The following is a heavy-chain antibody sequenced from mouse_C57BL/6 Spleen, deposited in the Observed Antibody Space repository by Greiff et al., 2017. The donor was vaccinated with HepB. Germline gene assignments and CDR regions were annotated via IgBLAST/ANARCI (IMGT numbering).Heavy chain of an antibody. V-gene: IGHV5-9*01. CDR3: ARRAYSNYGDAIDY. D-gene: IGHD2-5*01. CDR2: ISGGGGNT. Sequence: EVMLVESGGGLVKPGGSLKLSCAASGFTFSSYTMSWVRQTPEKRLEWVATISGGGGNTYYPDSVKGRFTISRDNAKNTLYLQMSSLRSEDTAVYYCARRAYSNYGDAIDYWGQGTSVTVSS. CDR1: GFTFSSYT. J-gene: IGHJ4*01.